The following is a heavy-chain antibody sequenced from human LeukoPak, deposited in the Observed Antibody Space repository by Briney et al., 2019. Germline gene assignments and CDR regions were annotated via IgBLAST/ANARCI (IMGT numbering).Heavy chain of an antibody. V-gene: IGHV3-48*03. Sequence: GGSLRLSCAASGFTLSSYEMNWVRQAPGKGLEWVSYMSSSGNSKHYADSVKGRFTISRDNAKNSLYLQMNSLRAEDTAVYYCARESIAAAAYWGQGTLVTVSS. CDR2: MSSSGNSK. CDR1: GFTLSSYE. D-gene: IGHD6-13*01. CDR3: ARESIAAAAY. J-gene: IGHJ4*02.